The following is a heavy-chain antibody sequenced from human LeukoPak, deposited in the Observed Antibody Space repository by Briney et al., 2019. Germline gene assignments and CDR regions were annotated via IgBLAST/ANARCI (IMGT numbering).Heavy chain of an antibody. CDR2: IYYSGRT. CDR1: GGSISSSNW. J-gene: IGHJ6*03. Sequence: SGTLSLTCAVSGGSISSSNWWSWIRQPPGKGLEWIGYIYYSGRTNYNPSLKNRVNISVDTSKNQFSLKLSSVTAADTAVYYCARMVGWGARRYYYYYMDVWGKGTTVTISS. V-gene: IGHV4-61*01. D-gene: IGHD1-26*01. CDR3: ARMVGWGARRYYYYYMDV.